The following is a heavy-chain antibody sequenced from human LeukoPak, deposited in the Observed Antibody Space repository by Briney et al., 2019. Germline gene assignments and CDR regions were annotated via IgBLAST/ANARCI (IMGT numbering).Heavy chain of an antibody. V-gene: IGHV4-61*01. D-gene: IGHD4-23*01. Sequence: PSETLSLTCTVSGGSVSSGSYCWGWIRQPPGKGLEWIGYIYYSWSTNYNPSLKSRVTMSLDTSKNQFSLKLNSVTAADTAVYYCARTYGANSQDYWGQGTLVTVSS. J-gene: IGHJ4*02. CDR3: ARTYGANSQDY. CDR1: GGSVSSGSYC. CDR2: IYYSWST.